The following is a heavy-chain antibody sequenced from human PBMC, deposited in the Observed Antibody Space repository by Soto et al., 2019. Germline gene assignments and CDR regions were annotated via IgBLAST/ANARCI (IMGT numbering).Heavy chain of an antibody. CDR3: AKDGGEYNYGYVMLDKYYYGMDV. CDR1: GFTFSTYA. J-gene: IGHJ6*02. V-gene: IGHV3-30-3*01. D-gene: IGHD5-18*01. CDR2: ISYDGTNK. Sequence: QVQLVESGGGVVQPGRSLRLSCAASGFTFSTYAMHWVRQAPGKGLEWVAVISYDGTNKYYADSVRGRFTISRDNSKNTPFLQMNSLRAEDTAVYYCAKDGGEYNYGYVMLDKYYYGMDVWGQGTTVTVSS.